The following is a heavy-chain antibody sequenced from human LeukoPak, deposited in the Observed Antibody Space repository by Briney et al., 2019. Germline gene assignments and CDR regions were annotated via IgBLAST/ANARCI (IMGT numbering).Heavy chain of an antibody. J-gene: IGHJ4*02. CDR1: GASISSSRYY. V-gene: IGHV4-39*02. CDR3: ARDKDHTYGRYFGH. CDR2: ISYSGTT. Sequence: SETLSLTCTVSGASISSSRYYWGWIRQPPGKGLEWIGSISYSGTTYHNPSLKSRITISVDTSRNQFSLKLSSVTAPDTAVYYCARDKDHTYGRYFGHWGQGTLVTVSS. D-gene: IGHD5-18*01.